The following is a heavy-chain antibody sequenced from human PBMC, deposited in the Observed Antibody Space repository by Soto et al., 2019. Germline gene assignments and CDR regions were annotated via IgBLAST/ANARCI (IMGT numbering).Heavy chain of an antibody. V-gene: IGHV4-4*02. CDR2: IYHSGST. D-gene: IGHD3-22*01. J-gene: IGHJ4*02. CDR3: ARSGHSYDSSGYYSDY. CDR1: GGSISSSNW. Sequence: SETLSLTCAVSGGSISSSNWWSWVRQPPGKGLEWIGEIYHSGSTNYNPSLKSRVTISVDKSKNQFSLKLSSVTAADTAVYYCARSGHSYDSSGYYSDYWGQGTLVTVSS.